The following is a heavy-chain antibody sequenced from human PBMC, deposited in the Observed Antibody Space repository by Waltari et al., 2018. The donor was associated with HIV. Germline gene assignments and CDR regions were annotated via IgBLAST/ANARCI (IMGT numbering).Heavy chain of an antibody. Sequence: QVQLVESGGGVVQPGRSLRLSRAAAGFTFDSSAMYWLRQAPGKGLEWVAVISYDGSNKYYADSVKGRFTISRDNSKNTLYLQMNSLRAEDTAVYYCARDPYYYDSSGYLCYFDYWGQGTLVTVSS. V-gene: IGHV3-30-3*01. CDR3: ARDPYYYDSSGYLCYFDY. J-gene: IGHJ4*02. CDR1: GFTFDSSA. D-gene: IGHD3-22*01. CDR2: ISYDGSNK.